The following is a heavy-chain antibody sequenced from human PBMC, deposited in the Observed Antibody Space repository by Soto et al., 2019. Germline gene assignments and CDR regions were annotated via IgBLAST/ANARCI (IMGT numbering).Heavy chain of an antibody. CDR3: ARARSAYNIDAFDI. J-gene: IGHJ3*02. Sequence: KPSETLSLTGTVSGSASTSYFWSWSLQPQGKRLEWMGYIFHSGSTNYKSSLKSRVTISLDTSKNQFSLKLNSVTAADTAVYYCARARSAYNIDAFDIWRQRTMVSASS. CDR1: GSASTSYF. V-gene: IGHV4-59*01. D-gene: IGHD1-1*01. CDR2: IFHSGST.